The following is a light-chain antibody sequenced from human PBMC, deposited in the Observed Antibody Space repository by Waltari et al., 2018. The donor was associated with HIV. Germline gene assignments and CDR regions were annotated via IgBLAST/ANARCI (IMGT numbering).Light chain of an antibody. CDR1: SSNIGRNY. CDR2: TNN. Sequence: QSELTQPPSASGTPGQRVTISCSGSSSNIGRNYVYWYQQLPGTAPNILIYTNNQRPAGVPDRFSGSKSGTSASLAVSGLRSEDEADYYCAAWDASLSVVFGGGTKLTVL. J-gene: IGLJ2*01. CDR3: AAWDASLSVV. V-gene: IGLV1-47*01.